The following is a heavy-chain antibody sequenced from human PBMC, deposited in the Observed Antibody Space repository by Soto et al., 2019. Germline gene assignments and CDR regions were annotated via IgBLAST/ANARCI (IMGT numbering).Heavy chain of an antibody. V-gene: IGHV4-39*01. CDR1: GGSISSSSYY. CDR2: IYYSGST. CDR3: ARRGYCSSTSCYFHYNWFDP. Sequence: PSETLSLTCTVSGGSISSSSYYWGWIRQPPGKGLEWIGSIYYSGSTYYNPSLKSRVTMSVDTSKNQFSLKLSSVTAADTAVYYCARRGYCSSTSCYFHYNWFDPWGQGTLVTVSS. J-gene: IGHJ5*02. D-gene: IGHD2-2*03.